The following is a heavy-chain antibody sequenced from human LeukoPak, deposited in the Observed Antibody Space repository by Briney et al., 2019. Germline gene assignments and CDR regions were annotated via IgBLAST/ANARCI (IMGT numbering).Heavy chain of an antibody. D-gene: IGHD3-9*01. CDR2: IWYDGSNK. Sequence: GGSLRLSCAASGFTFSSYGMHWLRQAPGKGLECVAVIWYDGSNKYYADSVKGRFTLYRDNSKNTLYLQMNSLRAEDTAVYYCARGGPLRYFDCLMDYWGQGTLVTVSS. J-gene: IGHJ4*02. CDR1: GFTFSSYG. CDR3: ARGGPLRYFDCLMDY. V-gene: IGHV3-33*01.